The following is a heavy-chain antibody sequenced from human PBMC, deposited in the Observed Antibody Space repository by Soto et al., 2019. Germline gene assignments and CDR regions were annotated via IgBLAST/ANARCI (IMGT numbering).Heavy chain of an antibody. J-gene: IGHJ4*02. CDR3: AIGTRSSWTCDF. Sequence: QVQGVQSGAEVKKPGSSVKVSCKASGGTFSNYAISWVRQAPGHGLEWVGGIIPLTETPVYAQTVQGRLTITADEITSAAYMELSSLRSDDTGVYYCAIGTRSSWTCDFWGQGTLVTVSS. CDR2: IIPLTETP. V-gene: IGHV1-69*01. D-gene: IGHD6-13*01. CDR1: GGTFSNYA.